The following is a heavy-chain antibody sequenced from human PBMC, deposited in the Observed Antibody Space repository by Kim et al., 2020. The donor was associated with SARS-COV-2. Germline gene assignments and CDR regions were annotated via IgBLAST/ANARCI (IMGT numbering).Heavy chain of an antibody. D-gene: IGHD6-19*01. Sequence: TTDYAGPGKGRFTISRDDSKNTLYLQMNSLKTEDTAVYYCTTDRGSSGCIDWGQGTLVTVSS. CDR3: TTDRGSSGCID. J-gene: IGHJ4*02. CDR2: TT. V-gene: IGHV3-15*01.